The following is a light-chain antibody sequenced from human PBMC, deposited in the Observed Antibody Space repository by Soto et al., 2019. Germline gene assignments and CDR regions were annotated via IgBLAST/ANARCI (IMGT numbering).Light chain of an antibody. CDR2: DAS. CDR1: QSISSW. CDR3: QQSYSTPLT. Sequence: EVPQSHSTLSASVGDRVTITCRASQSISSWLAWYQQKPGKAPKLLIYDASSLESGVPSRFSGSGSGTDFTLTISSLQPEDFATYYCQQSYSTPLTSGGGTKV. V-gene: IGKV1-5*01. J-gene: IGKJ4*01.